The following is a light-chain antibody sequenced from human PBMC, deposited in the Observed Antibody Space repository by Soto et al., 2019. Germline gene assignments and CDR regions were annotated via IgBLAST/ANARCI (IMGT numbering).Light chain of an antibody. CDR1: QSVSSY. Sequence: EMVLTQSPATLPLSPGERATLSCRASQSVSSYLAWYQQKPGQAPRLLIYDASNSATGIPATFRASGSGPDFTLTISRLEPEDLALYDCQHRIYWRVTFGHGTKVEVK. V-gene: IGKV3-11*01. CDR3: QHRIYWRVT. CDR2: DAS. J-gene: IGKJ1*01.